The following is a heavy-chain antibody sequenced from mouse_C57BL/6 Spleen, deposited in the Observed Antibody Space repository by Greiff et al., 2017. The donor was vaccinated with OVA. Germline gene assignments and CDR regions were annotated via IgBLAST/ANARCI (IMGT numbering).Heavy chain of an antibody. V-gene: IGHV1-81*01. CDR3: SNWDVNYAMDY. CDR1: GYTFTSYG. CDR2: IYPRSGNT. J-gene: IGHJ4*01. D-gene: IGHD4-1*01. Sequence: VKLQESGAELARPGASVKLSCKASGYTFTSYGISWVKQRTGQGLEWIGEIYPRSGNTCYNEKFKGKATLTADKSSSTAYMELRSLTSEDSAVYFCSNWDVNYAMDYWGQGTSVTVSS.